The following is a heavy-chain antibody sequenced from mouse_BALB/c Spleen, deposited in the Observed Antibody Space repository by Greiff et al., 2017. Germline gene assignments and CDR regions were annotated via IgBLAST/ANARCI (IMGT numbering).Heavy chain of an antibody. CDR2: IDPENGDT. CDR3: NAYGNCPGFAY. J-gene: IGHJ3*01. D-gene: IGHD2-1*01. V-gene: IGHV14-4*02. Sequence: VQLQQSGAELVRSGASVKLSCTASGFNIKDYYMHWVKQRPEQGLEWIGWIDPENGDTEYAPKFQGKATMTADTSSNTAYLQLSSLTSEDTAVYYCNAYGNCPGFAYWGQGTLVTVSA. CDR1: GFNIKDYY.